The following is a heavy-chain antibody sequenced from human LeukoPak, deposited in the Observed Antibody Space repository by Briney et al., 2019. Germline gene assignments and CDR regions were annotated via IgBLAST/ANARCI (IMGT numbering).Heavy chain of an antibody. CDR2: INPNSGGT. V-gene: IGHV1-2*02. Sequence: VASVKVSCKTSGYTFTGYYMHWVRQAPGQGLEWMGWINPNSGGTNYSQKFQGRVTTTRDTSISTAYMELRRLRSDDTAVYYCARRRLVGAPYAFDIWGQGTMVTVSS. D-gene: IGHD1-26*01. CDR1: GYTFTGYY. J-gene: IGHJ3*02. CDR3: ARRRLVGAPYAFDI.